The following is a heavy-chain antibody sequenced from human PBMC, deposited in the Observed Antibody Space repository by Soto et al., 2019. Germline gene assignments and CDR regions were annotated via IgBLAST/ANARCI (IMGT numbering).Heavy chain of an antibody. J-gene: IGHJ4*02. CDR2: ISGSGTNI. D-gene: IGHD6-19*01. CDR3: AKMLSTGWYDPVFH. V-gene: IGHV3-11*01. Sequence: QVQLVESGGGSVKTRGSLRLSCAGSGFTFSDYYMSWVRQAPGKGLEWISYISGSGTNIYYADSVKGRFTISRDNAKNAVYLQMDSLRAEDTATYLCAKMLSTGWYDPVFHWGQGALVSVSS. CDR1: GFTFSDYY.